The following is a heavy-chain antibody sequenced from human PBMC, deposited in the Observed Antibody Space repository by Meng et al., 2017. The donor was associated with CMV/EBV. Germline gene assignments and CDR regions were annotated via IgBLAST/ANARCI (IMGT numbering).Heavy chain of an antibody. CDR1: GFTFSSYE. J-gene: IGHJ3*02. CDR3: ARENGVVIIPYDAFDI. Sequence: GGSLRLSCAASGFTFSSYEMNWVRQAPGKGLEWVSYISSSGNTIYYGDSVKGRFTISRDNAKNSLYLQMNSLRAEDTAVYYCARENGVVIIPYDAFDIWGQGTMVTVSS. CDR2: ISSSGNTI. V-gene: IGHV3-48*03. D-gene: IGHD3-3*01.